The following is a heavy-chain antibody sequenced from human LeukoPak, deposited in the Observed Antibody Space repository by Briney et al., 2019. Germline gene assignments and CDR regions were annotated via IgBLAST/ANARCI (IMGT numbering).Heavy chain of an antibody. CDR2: ISAYNGNT. J-gene: IGHJ6*02. Sequence: ASVKVSCKASGYTFTSYGISWVRQAPGQGLEWMGWISAYNGNTNYAQKLQGRVTMTTDTSTSTAYMELRSLRSDNTAVYYCARDRCSGGSCFAAYYYYGMDVWGQGTTVTVSS. D-gene: IGHD2-15*01. CDR3: ARDRCSGGSCFAAYYYYGMDV. CDR1: GYTFTSYG. V-gene: IGHV1-18*01.